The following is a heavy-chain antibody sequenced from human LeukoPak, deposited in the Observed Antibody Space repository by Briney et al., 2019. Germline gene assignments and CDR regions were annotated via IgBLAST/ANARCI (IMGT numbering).Heavy chain of an antibody. CDR2: IYYSGST. CDR3: ARGGGAYYYYYYMDV. D-gene: IGHD3-16*01. Sequence: PSETLSLTCTVSGGSISSYYWSWIRQPPGKGLEWIGYIYYSGSTNYNPSLKSRVTISVDTSKNQFSLKLGSVTATDTAVYYCARGGGAYYYYYYMDVWGKGTTVTVSS. CDR1: GGSISSYY. V-gene: IGHV4-59*01. J-gene: IGHJ6*03.